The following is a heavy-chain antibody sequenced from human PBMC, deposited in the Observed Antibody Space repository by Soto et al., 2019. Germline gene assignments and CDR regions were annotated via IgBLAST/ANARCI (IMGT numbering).Heavy chain of an antibody. J-gene: IGHJ6*02. CDR1: GFTFSSCA. D-gene: IGHD3-9*01. V-gene: IGHV3-23*01. Sequence: GGSLRLSCAASGFTFSSCAMSWVRQAPGKGLEWVSAISGSGGSTYYADSVKGRFTISRDNSKNTPYLQMNSLRAEDTAVYYCAKQPDWLFGPLYYSYGMDVWGQGTTVTVSS. CDR3: AKQPDWLFGPLYYSYGMDV. CDR2: ISGSGGST.